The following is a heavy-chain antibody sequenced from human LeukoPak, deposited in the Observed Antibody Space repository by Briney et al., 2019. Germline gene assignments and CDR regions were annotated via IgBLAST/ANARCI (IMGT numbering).Heavy chain of an antibody. D-gene: IGHD4-11*01. Sequence: PGGSLRLSCAASGFTFSSYAMHWVRQAPGKGLEWVAVISYDGSNKYYADSVKGRFTISRDNSKNTLYLQMNSLRAEDTAVYYCTRGVIPWSVTTCWFDPWGQGTLVTVSS. J-gene: IGHJ5*02. CDR3: TRGVIPWSVTTCWFDP. V-gene: IGHV3-30*04. CDR1: GFTFSSYA. CDR2: ISYDGSNK.